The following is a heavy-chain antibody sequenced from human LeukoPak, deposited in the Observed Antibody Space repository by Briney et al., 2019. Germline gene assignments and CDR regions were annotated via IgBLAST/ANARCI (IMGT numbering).Heavy chain of an antibody. V-gene: IGHV4-39*07. D-gene: IGHD2-2*01. J-gene: IGHJ4*02. Sequence: SETLSLTCTVSGGSISSSSYYWGWIRQPPGKGLEWIGSIYYSGSTYYNPSLKSRVTISVDTSKNQFSLKLGSVTAADTAVYYCARGYCSSTSCYLDYWGQGTPVTVSS. CDR1: GGSISSSSYY. CDR2: IYYSGST. CDR3: ARGYCSSTSCYLDY.